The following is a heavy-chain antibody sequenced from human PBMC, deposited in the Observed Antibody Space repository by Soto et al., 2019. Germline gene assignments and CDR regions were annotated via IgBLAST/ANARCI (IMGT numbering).Heavy chain of an antibody. D-gene: IGHD1-26*01. Sequence: SLRLSCGASGFIFSKYSMNWVRQAPGKGLEWLSYISSNSVTIYYADSVRGRFTIFRDNAKNSLYLQMNSLRDEDTAVYYCAREDILGTRSFDYWGQGALVTAPQ. CDR1: GFIFSKYS. J-gene: IGHJ4*02. V-gene: IGHV3-48*02. CDR3: AREDILGTRSFDY. CDR2: ISSNSVTI.